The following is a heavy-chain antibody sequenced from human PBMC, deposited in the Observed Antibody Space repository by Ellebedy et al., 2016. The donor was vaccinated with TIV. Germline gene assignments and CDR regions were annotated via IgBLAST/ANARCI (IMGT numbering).Heavy chain of an antibody. V-gene: IGHV3-74*01. CDR3: ARAIYGASYL. Sequence: HTGGSLRLSCAASGFTFSRYWMHWVRQAPGKGLVWLSRIISDGSIITYVDSVKGRFTISRDNAKNTLYLQMNSLRAEDTAVYYCARAIYGASYLWGRGTLVTVSS. D-gene: IGHD4-17*01. J-gene: IGHJ2*01. CDR1: GFTFSRYW. CDR2: IISDGSII.